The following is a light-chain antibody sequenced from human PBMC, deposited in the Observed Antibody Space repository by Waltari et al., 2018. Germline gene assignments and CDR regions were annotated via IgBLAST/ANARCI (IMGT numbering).Light chain of an antibody. CDR2: DAS. CDR1: QSVSKY. V-gene: IGKV3-20*01. Sequence: EIVLTQSPGTLSLSPGERATLSCRAGQSVSKYLAWYQQKPGQAPGLLIYDASIRATGIPDRFSGSGWGTDFSLTISSLEPEDFAVYYCQKYGTLPATFGQGSKVQ. J-gene: IGKJ1*01. CDR3: QKYGTLPAT.